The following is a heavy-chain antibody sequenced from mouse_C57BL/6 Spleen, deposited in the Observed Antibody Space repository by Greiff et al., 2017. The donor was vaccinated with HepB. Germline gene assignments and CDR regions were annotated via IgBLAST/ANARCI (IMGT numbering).Heavy chain of an antibody. CDR2: IDPSDSYT. CDR1: GYTFTSYW. J-gene: IGHJ2*01. Sequence: VQLQQPGAELVKPGASVKLSCKASGYTFTSYWMQWVKQRPGQGLEWIGEIDPSDSYTNYNQKFKGKATLTVDTSSSTAYMQLSSLTSEDSAVYYCASLYYFDYWGQGTTLTVSS. V-gene: IGHV1-50*01. CDR3: ASLYYFDY.